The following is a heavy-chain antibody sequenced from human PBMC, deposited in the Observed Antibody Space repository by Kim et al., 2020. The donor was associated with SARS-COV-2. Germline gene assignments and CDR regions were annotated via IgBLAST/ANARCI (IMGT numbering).Heavy chain of an antibody. CDR1: GGSISSYY. V-gene: IGHV4-59*08. D-gene: IGHD2-15*01. CDR3: ASQTSCGRGGSCYFY. CDR2: IYYSGST. J-gene: IGHJ4*02. Sequence: SETLSLTCTVSGGSISSYYWSWIRQPPGKGLEWIGYIYYSGSTNYNPSLKSRVTISVDTSKNQFSLKLSSVTAADTAVYYCASQTSCGRGGSCYFYWGQGTLVTVSS.